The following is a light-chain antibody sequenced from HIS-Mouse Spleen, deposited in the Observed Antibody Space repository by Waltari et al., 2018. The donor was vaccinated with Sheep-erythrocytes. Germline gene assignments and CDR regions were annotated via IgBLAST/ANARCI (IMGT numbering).Light chain of an antibody. Sequence: EILLTQSPSTLSLSPGERATLSCRASQSVSSYLAWYQQKPGQAPRLLIYDASNRATGIPARFSGSGSGTDFTLTISSLEPEDFAVHYCQQRSNWPPLLTFGPGTKVDIK. CDR3: QQRSNWPPLLT. CDR1: QSVSSY. J-gene: IGKJ3*01. CDR2: DAS. V-gene: IGKV3-11*01.